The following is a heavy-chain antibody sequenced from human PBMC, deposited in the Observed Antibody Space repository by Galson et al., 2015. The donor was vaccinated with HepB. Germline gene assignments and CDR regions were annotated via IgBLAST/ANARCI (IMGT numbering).Heavy chain of an antibody. CDR1: GFTFSSYA. D-gene: IGHD6-13*01. J-gene: IGHJ4*02. V-gene: IGHV3-30-3*01. Sequence: SLRLSCAASGFTFSSYAMHWVRQAPGKGLEWVAVISYDGSNKYYADSVKGRFTISRDNSKNTLYLQMNSLRAEDTAVYYCARDPEGYSSSWYYFDYWGQGTLVTVSS. CDR2: ISYDGSNK. CDR3: ARDPEGYSSSWYYFDY.